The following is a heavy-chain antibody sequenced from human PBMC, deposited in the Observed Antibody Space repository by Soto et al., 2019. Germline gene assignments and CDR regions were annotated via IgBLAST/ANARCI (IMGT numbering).Heavy chain of an antibody. D-gene: IGHD4-17*01. V-gene: IGHV4-34*01. J-gene: IGHJ6*02. CDR3: ARDAHLSMGTTVTTQGNYYYYGMDV. CDR1: GGSFSGYY. Sequence: QVQLQQWGAGLLKPSETLSLTCAVYGGSFSGYYWSWIRQPPGKGLEWIGEINHSGSTNYNPSLKSRVTISVDTSKNQFSLKLSSVTAADTAVYYCARDAHLSMGTTVTTQGNYYYYGMDVWGQGTTVTVSS. CDR2: INHSGST.